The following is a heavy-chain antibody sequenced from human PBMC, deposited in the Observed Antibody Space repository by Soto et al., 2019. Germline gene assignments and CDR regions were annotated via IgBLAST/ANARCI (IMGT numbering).Heavy chain of an antibody. Sequence: QVQLVESGGGVVQPGRSLRLSCAASGFTFSYHALNWVRQAPGKGLEWVAVISYDGDNKYIAESVRGRFTISRDNSKNTVSLQMHSLRTEDTAMYFCARGPTTSAFSAMDVWGQGTTVTVSS. CDR1: GFTFSYHA. J-gene: IGHJ6*02. CDR3: ARGPTTSAFSAMDV. V-gene: IGHV3-30-3*01. D-gene: IGHD1-1*01. CDR2: ISYDGDNK.